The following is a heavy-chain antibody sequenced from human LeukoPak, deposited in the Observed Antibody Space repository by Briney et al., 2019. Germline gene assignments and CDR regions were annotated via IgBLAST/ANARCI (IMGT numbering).Heavy chain of an antibody. CDR1: GYTFTSYG. D-gene: IGHD3-22*01. J-gene: IGHJ4*02. V-gene: IGHV1-18*01. CDR2: ISAYNGNT. CDR3: ARGFPPRMYYDSSGYYSYYFDY. Sequence: ASVKVSCKASGYTFTSYGISWVRRAPGQGLEWMGWISAYNGNTKYTQKLQGRVTMTTDTSTSTAYMELRSLRSDDTAVYYCARGFPPRMYYDSSGYYSYYFDYWGQGTLVTVSS.